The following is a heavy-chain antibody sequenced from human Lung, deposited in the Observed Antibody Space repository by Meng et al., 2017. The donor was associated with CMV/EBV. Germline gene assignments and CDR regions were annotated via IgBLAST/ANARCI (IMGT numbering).Heavy chain of an antibody. V-gene: IGHV4-30-4*01. J-gene: IGHJ4*02. CDR3: ARVGGCSGGGCYHRLFDY. CDR1: GGSISSGDYY. Sequence: QVSLQEPGPGRVKPSQTLSLTCTVSGGSISSGDYYWSWIRQPPGKGLEWIGYIYYTGSTYYNPSLKSRVIISVDTSKNQFSLKLNSVTAADTAVYYCARVGGCSGGGCYHRLFDYWGQGTLVTVSS. CDR2: IYYTGST. D-gene: IGHD2-15*01.